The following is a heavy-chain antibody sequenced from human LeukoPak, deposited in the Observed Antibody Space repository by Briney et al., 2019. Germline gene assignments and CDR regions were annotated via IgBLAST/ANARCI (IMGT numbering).Heavy chain of an antibody. J-gene: IGHJ4*02. D-gene: IGHD6-13*01. CDR1: GGSISSGGYY. CDR2: IYYSGST. V-gene: IGHV4-31*03. Sequence: PSETLSLTCTVSGGSISSGGYYWSWIRQHPGKGLEWIGYIYYSGSTYYNPSLKSRVTISVDTSKNQFSLKLSSVTAADTAVYYCARWGNPLAAGTVYFDYWGQGTLATVSS. CDR3: ARWGNPLAAGTVYFDY.